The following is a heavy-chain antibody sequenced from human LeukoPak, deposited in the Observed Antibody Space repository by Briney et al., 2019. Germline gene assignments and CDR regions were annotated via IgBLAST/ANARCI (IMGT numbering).Heavy chain of an antibody. CDR3: ARHMYSSGWYSLAYYYYGMDV. CDR2: IYPGDSDT. Sequence: GESLKISCKGSGYSFTSYWIGWVRQLPGKGLEWMGIIYPGDSDTRYSPSFQGQVTISADKSISTAYLQWSSLKAADTAMYYCARHMYSSGWYSLAYYYYGMDVWGQGTTVTVSS. CDR1: GYSFTSYW. J-gene: IGHJ6*02. D-gene: IGHD6-19*01. V-gene: IGHV5-51*01.